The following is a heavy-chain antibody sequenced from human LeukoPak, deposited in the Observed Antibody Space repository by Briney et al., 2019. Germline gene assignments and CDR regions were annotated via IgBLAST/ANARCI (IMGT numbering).Heavy chain of an antibody. V-gene: IGHV3-48*01. CDR3: ARDTGDLDY. Sequence: PGGSLRLSCAASGFTFSSYSMNWVRQAPGKGLEWVSYIGSSSSTIYYADSVKGRFTISRDNAKNSLYLQMNSLRAEDTAVYYCARDTGDLDYWGQGTLVTVSS. D-gene: IGHD3-10*01. J-gene: IGHJ4*02. CDR1: GFTFSSYS. CDR2: IGSSSSTI.